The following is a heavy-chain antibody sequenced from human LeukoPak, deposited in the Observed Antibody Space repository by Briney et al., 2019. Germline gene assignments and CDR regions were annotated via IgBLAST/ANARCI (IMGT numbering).Heavy chain of an antibody. Sequence: GGSLRLSCEASGFTFSSYWMSWVRQAPGKGLEWVANIKQDGSEKYYVDFVKGRFTISRDNAKNSLYLQMNSLRAEDTAVYYCARDRATTSSSWYLDLWGRGTLVTVSS. D-gene: IGHD4-17*01. J-gene: IGHJ2*01. CDR2: IKQDGSEK. CDR3: ARDRATTSSSWYLDL. CDR1: GFTFSSYW. V-gene: IGHV3-7*01.